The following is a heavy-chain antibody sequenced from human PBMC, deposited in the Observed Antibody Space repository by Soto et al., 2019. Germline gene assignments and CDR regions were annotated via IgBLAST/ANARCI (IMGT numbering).Heavy chain of an antibody. Sequence: EVQLVESGGGLVQPGGSLRLSCAASGFTFSSYSMNWVRQAPGKGLEWVSYISSSSSTIYYADSVKGRFTISRDNAKNSLSLHMNSLRDEDTAVYYCASDLSYYGSGSYYRGYYWGQGTLVTVSS. CDR2: ISSSSSTI. CDR1: GFTFSSYS. D-gene: IGHD3-10*01. V-gene: IGHV3-48*02. J-gene: IGHJ4*02. CDR3: ASDLSYYGSGSYYRGYY.